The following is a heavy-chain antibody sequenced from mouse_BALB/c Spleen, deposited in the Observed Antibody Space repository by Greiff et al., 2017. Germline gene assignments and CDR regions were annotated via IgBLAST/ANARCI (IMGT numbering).Heavy chain of an antibody. J-gene: IGHJ2*01. CDR3: NAGRLLRDAMDY. D-gene: IGHD2-3*01. Sequence: VQLQQSGAELVRSGASVKLSCTASGFNIKDYYMHWVKQRPEQGLEWIGWIDPENGDTEYAPKFQGKATMTADTSSNTAYLQLSSLTSEDTAVYYCNAGRLLRDAMDYWGQGTTLTVSS. CDR1: GFNIKDYY. V-gene: IGHV14-4*02. CDR2: IDPENGDT.